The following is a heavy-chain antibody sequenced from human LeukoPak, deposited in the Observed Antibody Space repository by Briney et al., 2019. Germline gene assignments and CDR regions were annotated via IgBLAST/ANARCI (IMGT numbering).Heavy chain of an antibody. J-gene: IGHJ3*02. Sequence: SETLSLTCTVSGGSISSYYWSWIWQPAGKGLEWIGRIYTSGSTNYNPSLKSRVTMSVDTSKNQFSLKLSSVTAADTAVYYCASLWFGESGDAFDIWGQGTMVTVSS. CDR2: IYTSGST. CDR3: ASLWFGESGDAFDI. CDR1: GGSISSYY. D-gene: IGHD3-10*01. V-gene: IGHV4-4*07.